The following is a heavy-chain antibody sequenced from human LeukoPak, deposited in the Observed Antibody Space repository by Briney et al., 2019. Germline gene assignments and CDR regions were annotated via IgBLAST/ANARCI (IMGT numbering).Heavy chain of an antibody. V-gene: IGHV3-48*04. CDR1: GFSFSTVP. CDR3: ARLPAYCSSTSCYYDY. D-gene: IGHD2-2*01. Sequence: GGSLRLSCEASGFSFSTVPMSWVRQVPGKGLECVSYIIASGDSAYYADSVRGRFTISRDNAKNSLFLQMNSLRAEDTAVYYCARLPAYCSSTSCYYDYWGQGTLVTVSS. CDR2: IIASGDSA. J-gene: IGHJ4*02.